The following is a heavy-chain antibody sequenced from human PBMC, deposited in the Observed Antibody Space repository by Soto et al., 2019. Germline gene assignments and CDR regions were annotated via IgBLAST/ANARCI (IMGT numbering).Heavy chain of an antibody. D-gene: IGHD6-6*01. J-gene: IGHJ6*02. CDR3: AREAEYSSFQYYYYYGMDV. Sequence: QVQLVQSGAEVKKPGSSVKVSCKASGGTFSSYAISWVRQAPGQGLEWMGGIIPIFGTANYAQKFQGRVTITADESTSTADMELSSLRSEDTAVYYCAREAEYSSFQYYYYYGMDVWGQGTTVTVSS. CDR2: IIPIFGTA. V-gene: IGHV1-69*01. CDR1: GGTFSSYA.